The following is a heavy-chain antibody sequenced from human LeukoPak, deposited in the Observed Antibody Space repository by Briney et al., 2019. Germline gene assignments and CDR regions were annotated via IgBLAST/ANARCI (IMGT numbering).Heavy chain of an antibody. CDR2: INSDGSSA. CDR3: ARKGPWSYPIDY. J-gene: IGHJ4*02. D-gene: IGHD1-26*01. Sequence: PGGSLRLSCAASGFTFSSHWMHWVRQAPGKGLVWVSRINSDGSSASYADSVKGRFTISRDNAKNTLYLQMNSLRAEDTAVYYCARKGPWSYPIDYWGQGTLVTVSS. CDR1: GFTFSSHW. V-gene: IGHV3-74*01.